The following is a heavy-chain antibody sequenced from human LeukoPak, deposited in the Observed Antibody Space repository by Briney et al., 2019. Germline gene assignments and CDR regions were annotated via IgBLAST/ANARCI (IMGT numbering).Heavy chain of an antibody. CDR3: AHRRNSAWSA. Sequence: ESGPTLVNPTQTLTLTCTFSGFSLSTSGVAVGWIRQPPGKALEWLTLIYGNDDKRYSPSLKTRLTITKDTSKNQVVLTMTSMDPVDTATYYCAHRRNSAWSAWGQGTLVTVSS. D-gene: IGHD6-19*01. CDR2: IYGNDDK. J-gene: IGHJ5*02. CDR1: GFSLSTSGVA. V-gene: IGHV2-5*01.